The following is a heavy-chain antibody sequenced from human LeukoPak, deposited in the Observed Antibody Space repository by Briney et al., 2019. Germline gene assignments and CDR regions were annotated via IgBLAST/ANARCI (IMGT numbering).Heavy chain of an antibody. D-gene: IGHD1-26*01. J-gene: IGHJ3*01. CDR1: GGSMSSSNYY. V-gene: IGHV4-39*01. CDR3: ARLLRPGGRTGDAFDV. Sequence: PSETLSLTCTVSGGSMSSSNYYWGWIRQPPGKGLEWIGSIYDSESTYYNPPLKSRVTISVDTSKRQFSLTLTSVTAADTVMYYCARLLRPGGRTGDAFDVWGQGTMVTVSS. CDR2: IYDSEST.